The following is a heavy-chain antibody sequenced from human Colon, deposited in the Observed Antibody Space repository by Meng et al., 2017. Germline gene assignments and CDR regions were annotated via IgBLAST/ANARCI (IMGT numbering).Heavy chain of an antibody. J-gene: IGHJ4*02. CDR3: ASYNWNKFEL. CDR2: VLYSESA. D-gene: IGHD1-20*01. CDR1: GGSMSSYY. Sequence: QVQLQESGPGLGRPSESLSLPCTVSGGSMSSYYWGWIRQPPGKGLEWIGHVLYSESADYNPSLKSRVTISVDPSKNQFSLNLSSVTAADTAVYFCASYNWNKFELWGQGTLVTVSS. V-gene: IGHV4-59*01.